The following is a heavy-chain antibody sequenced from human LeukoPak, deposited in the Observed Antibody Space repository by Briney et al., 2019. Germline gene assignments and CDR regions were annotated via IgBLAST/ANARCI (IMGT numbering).Heavy chain of an antibody. CDR3: AKDIDSSGYHFDY. Sequence: GGSLRLSCAASGFTFSSYAMSWVRQAPGKGLEWVSAISGSGGSTYYADSVKGRFTISRDNAKNSLYLQMNSLRAEDTALYYCAKDIDSSGYHFDYWGQGTLVTVSS. D-gene: IGHD3-22*01. CDR1: GFTFSSYA. V-gene: IGHV3-23*01. CDR2: ISGSGGST. J-gene: IGHJ4*02.